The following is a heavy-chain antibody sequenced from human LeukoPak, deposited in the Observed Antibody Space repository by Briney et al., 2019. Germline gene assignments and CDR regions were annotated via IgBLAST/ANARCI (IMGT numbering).Heavy chain of an antibody. D-gene: IGHD3-3*01. V-gene: IGHV1-46*01. Sequence: ASVKVSCKASGYTFTSYYMHWVRQAPGQGLEWMGIINPSGGSTSYAQKFQGRVTMTRDTSTSTVYMELSSLRSEDTAVYYCAREAASRYITIFGDRAFDIWGQGTMVTVSS. CDR2: INPSGGST. CDR1: GYTFTSYY. J-gene: IGHJ3*02. CDR3: AREAASRYITIFGDRAFDI.